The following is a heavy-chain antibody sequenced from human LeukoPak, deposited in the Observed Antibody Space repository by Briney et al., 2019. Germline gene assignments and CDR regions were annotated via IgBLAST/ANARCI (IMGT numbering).Heavy chain of an antibody. D-gene: IGHD3-22*01. CDR1: GGSINTFY. Sequence: PSETLSLTCTVSGGSINTFYWSWIRQPPGKGLEWIGYIYYSGSTNYNPSLKSRVTISVDTSKKQFSLKLSSVTAADTAVYYRARIDSRTDAFDIWGQGTMVTVSS. V-gene: IGHV4-59*01. CDR2: IYYSGST. J-gene: IGHJ3*02. CDR3: ARIDSRTDAFDI.